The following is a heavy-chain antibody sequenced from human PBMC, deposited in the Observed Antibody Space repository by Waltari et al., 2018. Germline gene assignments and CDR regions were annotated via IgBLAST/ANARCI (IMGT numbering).Heavy chain of an antibody. CDR1: GFTFNIFG. V-gene: IGHV3-21*01. Sequence: EVQLVESGGGLVKPGESLRLSCAAAGFTFNIFGMHWVRQAPGKGLEWLSSIISRSNYIYYADSVKGRFTISRDNAENSLYLQVNSLIAEDTAVYYCVKGMNSNYYGMDVWGQGTTVTVSS. J-gene: IGHJ6*02. CDR2: IISRSNYI. D-gene: IGHD2-21*01. CDR3: VKGMNSNYYGMDV.